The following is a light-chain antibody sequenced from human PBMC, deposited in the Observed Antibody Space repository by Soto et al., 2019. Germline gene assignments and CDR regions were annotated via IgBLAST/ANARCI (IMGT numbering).Light chain of an antibody. CDR1: SGHFSYI. CDR2: LEGSGSY. CDR3: ETWDSNTRI. J-gene: IGLJ2*01. V-gene: IGLV4-60*03. Sequence: QLVLTQSSSASASLGSSVKLTCTLSSGHFSYIIAWHQQQPGKAPRYLMKLEGSGSYNKGSGVPDRFSGSSSGADRYLTISSLQSEDEADYYCETWDSNTRIFGGGTQLTVL.